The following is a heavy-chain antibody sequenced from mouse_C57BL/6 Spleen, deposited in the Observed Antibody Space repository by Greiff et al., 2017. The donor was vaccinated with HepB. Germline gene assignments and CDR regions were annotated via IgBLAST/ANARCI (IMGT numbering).Heavy chain of an antibody. CDR1: GYTFTSYD. CDR2: IYPRDGST. D-gene: IGHD2-4*01. J-gene: IGHJ3*01. Sequence: VQLQQSGPELVKPGASVKLSCKASGYTFTSYDINWVKQRPGQGLEWIGWIYPRDGSTKYNEKFKGKATLTVDTSSSTAYMELHSLTSEDSAVYFCARAIYYDYDWFAYWGQGTLVTVSA. V-gene: IGHV1-85*01. CDR3: ARAIYYDYDWFAY.